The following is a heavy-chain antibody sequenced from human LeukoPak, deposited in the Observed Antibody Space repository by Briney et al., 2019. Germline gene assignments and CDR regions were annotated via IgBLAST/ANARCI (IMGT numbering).Heavy chain of an antibody. Sequence: SEILSLTCAVYGGSFSGYYWSWIRQPPGKGLEWIGEINHSGSTNYNPSLKSRVTISVDTSKNQFSLKLSSVTAADTAVYYCARGPDRYYWGQGTLVTVSS. CDR3: ARGPDRYY. CDR2: INHSGST. V-gene: IGHV4-34*01. CDR1: GGSFSGYY. J-gene: IGHJ4*02. D-gene: IGHD3-22*01.